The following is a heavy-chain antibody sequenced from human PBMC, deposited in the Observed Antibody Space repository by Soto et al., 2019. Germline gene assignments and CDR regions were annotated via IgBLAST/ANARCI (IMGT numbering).Heavy chain of an antibody. Sequence: SETLSLTCAVYGGSFSGYYWSWIRQPSGKGLEWIGEVNHRGSTNYNPSLKSRVTISVDTSKNQFSLKLSSVTAADTAVYYCARGWSGLVIIRFDPWGQGTLVTVSS. D-gene: IGHD3-9*01. CDR1: GGSFSGYY. J-gene: IGHJ5*02. V-gene: IGHV4-34*01. CDR2: VNHRGST. CDR3: ARGWSGLVIIRFDP.